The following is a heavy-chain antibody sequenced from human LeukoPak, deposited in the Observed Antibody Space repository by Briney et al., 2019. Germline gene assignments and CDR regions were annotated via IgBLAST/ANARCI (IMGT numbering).Heavy chain of an antibody. V-gene: IGHV3-11*05. Sequence: GGSLRLSCAASRFTFSDYYMSWIRQAPGKGLEWVSYISDSSSYTNYADSVKGRFTISRDNAKNSLYLQMNNLRAEDTAVYYCARVSSSRSFDYWGQGTLVTVSS. CDR2: ISDSSSYT. CDR3: ARVSSSRSFDY. J-gene: IGHJ4*02. CDR1: RFTFSDYY. D-gene: IGHD6-13*01.